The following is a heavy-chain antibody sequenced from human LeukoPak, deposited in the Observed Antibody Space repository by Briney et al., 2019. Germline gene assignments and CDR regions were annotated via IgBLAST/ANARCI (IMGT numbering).Heavy chain of an antibody. Sequence: PGGSLRLSCAASGFIFSNNIMNWVRQAPGKGLEWVSVISADGGDIYCADSVNGRFTISRDNSKNTLHLQMDSLRAEDTAVYYCAKDPPHSDRSIYSDNSWGQGTLVTVSS. CDR1: GFIFSNNI. J-gene: IGHJ4*02. D-gene: IGHD3-22*01. CDR3: AKDPPHSDRSIYSDNS. V-gene: IGHV3-23*01. CDR2: ISADGGDI.